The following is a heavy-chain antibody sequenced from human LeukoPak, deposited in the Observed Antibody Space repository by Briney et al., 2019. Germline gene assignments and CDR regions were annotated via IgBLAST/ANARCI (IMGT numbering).Heavy chain of an antibody. V-gene: IGHV4-38-2*02. J-gene: IGHJ4*02. D-gene: IGHD3-16*02. CDR3: AGGDYVWGSYRFDY. CDR2: IYHSGST. CDR1: GYSISSGYY. Sequence: PSETLSLTCTVSGYSISSGYYWGWIRQPPGQGLEWIGSIYHSGSTFDNPSLKSRVTISVDTSKNQFSLKLSSVTAADTAVYYCAGGDYVWGSYRFDYWGQGTLVTVSS.